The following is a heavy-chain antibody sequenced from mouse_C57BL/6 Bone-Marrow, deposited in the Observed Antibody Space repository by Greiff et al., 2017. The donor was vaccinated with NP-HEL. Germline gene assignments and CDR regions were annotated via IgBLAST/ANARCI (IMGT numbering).Heavy chain of an antibody. CDR2: IYPGDGDT. V-gene: IGHV1-82*01. CDR3: ARPYYGSPYYYAMDY. CDR1: GYAFSSSW. J-gene: IGHJ4*01. Sequence: QVQLQQSGLELVKPGASVKISCKASGYAFSSSWMNWVKQRPGKGLEWIGRIYPGDGDTNYNGKFKGKATLTADKSSSTAYMQLSSLTSEDSAVYFCARPYYGSPYYYAMDYWGQGTSVTVSS. D-gene: IGHD1-1*01.